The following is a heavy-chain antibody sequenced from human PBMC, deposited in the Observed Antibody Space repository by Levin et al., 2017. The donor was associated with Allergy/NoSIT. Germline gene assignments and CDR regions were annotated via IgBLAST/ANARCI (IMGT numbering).Heavy chain of an antibody. CDR1: GFTFSSYW. CDR3: ASTNVATPGTTF. Sequence: GESLKISCAASGFTFSSYWMSWVRQAPGRGLEWVGNIKQDGSETYYVDSVKGRFTISRDNAQKSLYLQMNSLRVEDTRVYYCASTNVATPGTTFGGRGTLVTVSS. V-gene: IGHV3-7*01. D-gene: IGHD6-13*01. J-gene: IGHJ4*02. CDR2: IKQDGSET.